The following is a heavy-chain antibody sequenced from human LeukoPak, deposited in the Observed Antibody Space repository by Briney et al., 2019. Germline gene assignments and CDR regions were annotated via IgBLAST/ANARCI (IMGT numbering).Heavy chain of an antibody. CDR1: GGSISSSSYY. V-gene: IGHV4-39*01. J-gene: IGHJ4*02. D-gene: IGHD3-9*01. Sequence: SETLSLTCTVSGGSISSSSYYWGWIRQPPGKGLEWTGSIYYSGSTYYNPSLKSRVTISVDTSKNQFSLKLSSVTAADTAVYYCARTSPGLRYFDCSWGQGTLVTVSS. CDR2: IYYSGST. CDR3: ARTSPGLRYFDCS.